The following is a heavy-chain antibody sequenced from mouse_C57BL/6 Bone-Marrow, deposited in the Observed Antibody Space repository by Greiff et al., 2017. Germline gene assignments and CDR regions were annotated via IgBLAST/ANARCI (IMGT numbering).Heavy chain of an antibody. V-gene: IGHV14-4*01. D-gene: IGHD1-1*01. J-gene: IGHJ1*03. CDR2: IDPENGDT. CDR3: TTEYYGSHWYFDV. CDR1: GFNIKDDY. Sequence: VQLKESGAELVRPGASVKLSCTASGFNIKDDYMHWVKQRPEQGLEWIGWIDPENGDTEYASKFQGKATITADTSSNTAYLQLSSLTSEDTAVYYCTTEYYGSHWYFDVWGTGTTVTVSS.